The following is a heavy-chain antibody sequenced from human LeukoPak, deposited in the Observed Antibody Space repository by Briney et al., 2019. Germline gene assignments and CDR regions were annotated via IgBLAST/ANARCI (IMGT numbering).Heavy chain of an antibody. CDR3: AKDPGASVPGFYMDV. D-gene: IGHD2-8*02. Sequence: PGGSLRLSCAASGFTFSSYGMHWVRQAPGKGLEWVAFIWSDGNNKMYGDSVKGRFTISRDNSNNMLYLQMDSLRPEDTGVYYCAKDPGASVPGFYMDVWGKGTTVIVSS. V-gene: IGHV3-30*02. J-gene: IGHJ6*03. CDR1: GFTFSSYG. CDR2: IWSDGNNK.